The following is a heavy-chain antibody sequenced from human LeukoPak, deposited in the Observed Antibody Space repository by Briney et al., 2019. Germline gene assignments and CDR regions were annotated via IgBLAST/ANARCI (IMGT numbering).Heavy chain of an antibody. CDR2: IYYSGST. D-gene: IGHD4-17*01. J-gene: IGHJ4*02. CDR3: ARFRFDDYGDYFLDY. Sequence: SETLSLTCTVSGGSISSYYWSWIRQPPGKGLEWIGYIYYSGSTYYNPSLKSRVTISVDTSKNQISLKLSSVTAADTAVYYCARFRFDDYGDYFLDYWGQGTLVTVSS. CDR1: GGSISSYY. V-gene: IGHV4-59*01.